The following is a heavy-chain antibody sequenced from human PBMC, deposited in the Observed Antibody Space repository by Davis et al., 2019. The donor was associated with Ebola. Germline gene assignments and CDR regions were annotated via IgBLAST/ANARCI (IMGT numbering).Heavy chain of an antibody. CDR1: AFTFSLFA. J-gene: IGHJ6*02. Sequence: GESLKISCAASAFTFSLFAMLWVRQAPGKGLQWVAVVSYDGRHKYYADSVKGRFTISRDNSKNTLYLQMNSLRAEDTAVYYCARVDYVGFDYYYYGMDVWGQGTTVTVSS. D-gene: IGHD4-23*01. CDR2: VSYDGRHK. CDR3: ARVDYVGFDYYYYGMDV. V-gene: IGHV3-30*04.